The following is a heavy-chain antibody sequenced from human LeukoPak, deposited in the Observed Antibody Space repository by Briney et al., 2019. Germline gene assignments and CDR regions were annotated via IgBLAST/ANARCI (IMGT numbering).Heavy chain of an antibody. D-gene: IGHD2-2*01. CDR1: GFTFSSYS. CDR2: ISSSSSYI. J-gene: IGHJ4*02. CDR3: ARDPLTPYCGSTSCYQDY. V-gene: IGHV3-21*01. Sequence: PGGSLRLSCAASGFTFSSYSMNWVRQAPGKGLEWVSSISSSSSYIYYADSVKGRFTISRDNAKNSLYLQMNSLRAEDTAVYYSARDPLTPYCGSTSCYQDYWGQGSLVTVSS.